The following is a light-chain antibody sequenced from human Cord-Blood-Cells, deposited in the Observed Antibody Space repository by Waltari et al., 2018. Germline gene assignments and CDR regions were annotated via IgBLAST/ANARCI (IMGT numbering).Light chain of an antibody. CDR3: SPYTGSRPA. Sequence: QSALTQPASVSGSPGQSITISCTGTSSDVGGYNYVSWYQQHPGKVPKLMIYDVSNRPPGLPNRVSGSKSGNTASLSISGLQAEDEADYYCSPYTGSRPAFGGGTKPTV. V-gene: IGLV2-14*01. CDR2: DVS. J-gene: IGLJ2*01. CDR1: SSDVGGYNY.